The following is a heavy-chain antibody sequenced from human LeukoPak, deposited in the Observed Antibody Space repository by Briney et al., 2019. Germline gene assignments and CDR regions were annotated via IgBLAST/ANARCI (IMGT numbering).Heavy chain of an antibody. CDR1: GFTFSSYG. CDR2: IRYDGSNK. CDR3: AKDRDYGDYLFDY. Sequence: PGGSLRLSCAASGFTFSSYGMHWVRQAPGKGLEWVAFIRYDGSNKYYADSVKGRFTISRDNSKNTLYLQMNGLRAEDTAVYYCAKDRDYGDYLFDYWGQGTLVTVSS. V-gene: IGHV3-30*02. J-gene: IGHJ4*02. D-gene: IGHD4-17*01.